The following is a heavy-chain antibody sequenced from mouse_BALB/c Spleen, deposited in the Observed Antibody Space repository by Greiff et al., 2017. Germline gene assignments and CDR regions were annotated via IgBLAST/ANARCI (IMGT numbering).Heavy chain of an antibody. J-gene: IGHJ4*01. CDR3: ARRVYYGYDYAMDY. D-gene: IGHD2-2*01. CDR2: ISYDGSN. V-gene: IGHV3-6*02. Sequence: GGGLVKPSQSLSLTCSVTGYSITSGYYWNWIRQFPGNKLEWMGYISYDGSNNYNPSLKNRISITRDTSKNQFFLKLNSVTTEDTATYYCARRVYYGYDYAMDYWGQGTSVTVSS. CDR1: GYSITSGYY.